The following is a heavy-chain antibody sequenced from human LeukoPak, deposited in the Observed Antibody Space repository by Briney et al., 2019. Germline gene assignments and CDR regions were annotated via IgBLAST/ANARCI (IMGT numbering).Heavy chain of an antibody. V-gene: IGHV4-4*02. CDR3: ARHSKDGYNFIDY. J-gene: IGHJ4*02. CDR2: IHHSGST. CDR1: GGSISSNDW. Sequence: SGTLSLTCALSGGSISSNDWWSWVRQPPGKGLEWIGEIHHSGSTNYNPSLKSRVIISVDKSKNQFSLKLTSVTAADAAVYYCARHSKDGYNFIDYWGQGTLVTVSS. D-gene: IGHD5-24*01.